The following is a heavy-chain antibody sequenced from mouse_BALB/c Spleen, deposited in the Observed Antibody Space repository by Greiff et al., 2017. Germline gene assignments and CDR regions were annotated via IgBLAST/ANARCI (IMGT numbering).Heavy chain of an antibody. Sequence: QVHVKQSGPELVKPGASVKISCKASGYSFTSYYIHWVKQRPGQGLEWIGWIFPGSGNTKYNEKFKGKATLTADTSSSTAYMQLSSLTSEDSAVYFCARGDGKDYWGQGTTLTVSS. V-gene: IGHV1-66*01. CDR3: ARGDGKDY. CDR1: GYSFTSYY. J-gene: IGHJ2*01. CDR2: IFPGSGNT. D-gene: IGHD2-1*01.